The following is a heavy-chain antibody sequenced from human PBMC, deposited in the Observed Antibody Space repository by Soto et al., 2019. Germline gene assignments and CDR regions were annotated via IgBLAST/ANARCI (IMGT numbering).Heavy chain of an antibody. J-gene: IGHJ6*02. Sequence: QVQLQQWGAGLLKPSETLSLTCAVYGGSFSGYYWSWIRQPPGKGLEWIGEINHSGSTNYNPSLKSRVTRSVDTSKNQFSLKLSSVTAADTAVYYCARVFYYYDSSGYYLYYYYYGMDVWGQGTTVTVSS. CDR3: ARVFYYYDSSGYYLYYYYYGMDV. D-gene: IGHD3-22*01. V-gene: IGHV4-34*01. CDR2: INHSGST. CDR1: GGSFSGYY.